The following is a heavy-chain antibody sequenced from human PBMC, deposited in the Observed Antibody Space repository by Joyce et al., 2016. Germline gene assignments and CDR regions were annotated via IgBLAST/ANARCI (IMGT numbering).Heavy chain of an antibody. V-gene: IGHV1-2*02. Sequence: QVQLVQSGAEAKKPGASVKVSCKTSGYSFTGYHLNWVRQAPGQGLGWLGGIYPNSGATNYAQRFQDRVTLTSDISVNTAYMELRRLQSDDTAVYYCASQGDYSDLDYWGPGTLVTVS. CDR3: ASQGDYSDLDY. J-gene: IGHJ4*02. CDR2: IYPNSGAT. CDR1: GYSFTGYH. D-gene: IGHD4/OR15-4a*01.